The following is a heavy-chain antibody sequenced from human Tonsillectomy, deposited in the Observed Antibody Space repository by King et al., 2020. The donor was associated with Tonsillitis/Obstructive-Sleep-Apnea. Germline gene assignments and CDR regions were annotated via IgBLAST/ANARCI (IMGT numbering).Heavy chain of an antibody. D-gene: IGHD1-26*01. CDR1: GGSFSGYY. J-gene: IGHJ6*03. Sequence: VQLQQWGAGLLKPSETLSLTCAVYGGSFSGYYWSWIRQSPGKGLEWIGEINHSGSTNYNPSLKSRVTITVDTSTNQFSLKLSSVTAADTAVYYCAVGTNHYYYYMDVWGKGTTVTVSS. V-gene: IGHV4-34*01. CDR3: AVGTNHYYYYMDV. CDR2: INHSGST.